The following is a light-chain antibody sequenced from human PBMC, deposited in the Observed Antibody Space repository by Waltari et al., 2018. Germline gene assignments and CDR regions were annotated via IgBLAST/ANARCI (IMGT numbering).Light chain of an antibody. CDR2: ATS. Sequence: EIVLTQSPGTLSLSPGERATLSCRASQSVRSTYLVWYQQRFGQAPRLLIYATSNRAPGVPDRFSASGSETDFTLTISRLEPEDFAVYYCQQYGISPPYTFGQGTKLEIK. CDR3: QQYGISPPYT. J-gene: IGKJ2*01. CDR1: QSVRSTY. V-gene: IGKV3-20*01.